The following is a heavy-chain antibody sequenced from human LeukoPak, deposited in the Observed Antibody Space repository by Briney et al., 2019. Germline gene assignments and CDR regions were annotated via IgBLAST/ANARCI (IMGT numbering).Heavy chain of an antibody. V-gene: IGHV4-61*01. Sequence: RTSETLSLTCTVSGGSISSGSYYWSWIRQPPGKGLEWIGYIYYSGSTNYNPSLKSRVTISVDTSKNQFSLKLSSVTAADTAVYYCARGLDYYDSSGRRRDAFDIWGQGTMVTVSS. CDR1: GGSISSGSYY. CDR3: ARGLDYYDSSGRRRDAFDI. D-gene: IGHD3-22*01. J-gene: IGHJ3*02. CDR2: IYYSGST.